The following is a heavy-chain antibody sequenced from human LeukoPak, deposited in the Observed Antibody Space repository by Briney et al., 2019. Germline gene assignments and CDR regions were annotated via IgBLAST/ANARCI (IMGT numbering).Heavy chain of an antibody. V-gene: IGHV3-48*02. CDR3: ARDSRKVHYYDSSGYSA. Sequence: GGSLRLSCAASGFTFSSYSMNWVRQAPGKGLEWVSYISSSSSTIYYADSVKGRFTISRDNAKNSLYLQMNSLRDEDTAVYYCARDSRKVHYYDSSGYSAWGQGTLVTVSS. D-gene: IGHD3-22*01. J-gene: IGHJ5*02. CDR2: ISSSSSTI. CDR1: GFTFSSYS.